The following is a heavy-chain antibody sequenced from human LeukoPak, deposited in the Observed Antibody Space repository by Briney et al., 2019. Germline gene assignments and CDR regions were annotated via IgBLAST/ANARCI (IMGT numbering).Heavy chain of an antibody. CDR2: ISYDGSNK. CDR1: GFTFSSYA. D-gene: IGHD3-10*01. CDR3: ARDLGSGKNWFDP. J-gene: IGHJ5*02. Sequence: GGSLRLSCAASGFTFSSYAMHWVRQAPGKGLEWVAVISYDGSNKYYADSVKGRFTISRDNSKNTLYPQMNSLRADDTAVYYCARDLGSGKNWFDPWGHGTLVTVSS. V-gene: IGHV3-30-3*01.